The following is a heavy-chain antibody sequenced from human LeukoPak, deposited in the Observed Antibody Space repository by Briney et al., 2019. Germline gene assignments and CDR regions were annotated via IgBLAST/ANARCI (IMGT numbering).Heavy chain of an antibody. CDR3: AKGVNYYDSSGYYPYYFDY. CDR1: RFTFSSYA. V-gene: IGHV3-23*01. J-gene: IGHJ4*02. Sequence: GGFLRLSCAASRFTFSSYAMSWVRQAPGKGLEWVSAISGSGGSTYYADSVKGRFTISRDNSKNTLFLQMNSLRAEDTAVYYCAKGVNYYDSSGYYPYYFDYWGQGTLVTVSS. CDR2: ISGSGGST. D-gene: IGHD3-22*01.